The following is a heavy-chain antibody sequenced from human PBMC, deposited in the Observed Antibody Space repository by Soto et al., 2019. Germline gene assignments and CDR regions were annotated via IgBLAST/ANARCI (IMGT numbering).Heavy chain of an antibody. CDR3: AKCSGRSCYSPSHI. J-gene: IGHJ3*02. CDR2: ISGTDDTT. Sequence: GGSLRLSCVASGFAFNTYAMNWVRQAPGRGLEWVSVISGTDDTTYYADSVKGRFTISRDNSKNTLFLQMNSLRAEDTAVYYCAKCSGRSCYSPSHIWGRGTMVTVSS. D-gene: IGHD2-15*01. CDR1: GFAFNTYA. V-gene: IGHV3-23*01.